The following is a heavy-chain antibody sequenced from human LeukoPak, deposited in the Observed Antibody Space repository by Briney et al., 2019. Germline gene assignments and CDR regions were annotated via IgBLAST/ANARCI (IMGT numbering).Heavy chain of an antibody. CDR2: IRYDGSNK. CDR1: GFTFSSYG. CDR3: ALAGIRVGRGSGLRLDY. V-gene: IGHV3-30*02. J-gene: IGHJ4*02. D-gene: IGHD3-10*01. Sequence: EAGGSLRLSCAASGFTFSSYGMHWVRQAPGKGLEWVAFIRYDGSNKYYADSVKGRFTISRDNSKNTLYLQMNSLRAEDTAVYYCALAGIRVGRGSGLRLDYWGQGTLVTVSS.